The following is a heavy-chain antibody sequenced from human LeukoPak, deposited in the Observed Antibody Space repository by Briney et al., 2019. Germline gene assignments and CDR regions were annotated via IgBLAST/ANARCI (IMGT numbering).Heavy chain of an antibody. Sequence: PSETLSLTCTVPGGSISSGDYYWSWIRQPPGKGLEWIGYIYYSGSTYYNPSLKSRVTISVDTSKSQFSLKLSSVTAADTAVYYCAREGQMVTNEDYFDYWGQGTLVTVSS. CDR1: GGSISSGDYY. V-gene: IGHV4-30-4*02. D-gene: IGHD5-24*01. CDR3: AREGQMVTNEDYFDY. CDR2: IYYSGST. J-gene: IGHJ4*02.